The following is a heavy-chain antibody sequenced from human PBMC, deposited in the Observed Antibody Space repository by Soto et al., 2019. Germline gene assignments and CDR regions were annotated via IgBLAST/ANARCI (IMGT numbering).Heavy chain of an antibody. D-gene: IGHD2-8*01. CDR2: TYYRSKWYN. CDR1: GDSVSSNSAA. Sequence: SQTLSLTCSISGDSVSSNSAAWNWIRQSPSRGLEWLGRTYYRSKWYNDYAVSVKSPITVNPDTSKNQFSLQLNSVTPEDTAMYYCARSTIEGSVGAFDIWGQGTMVTVSS. V-gene: IGHV6-1*01. J-gene: IGHJ3*02. CDR3: ARSTIEGSVGAFDI.